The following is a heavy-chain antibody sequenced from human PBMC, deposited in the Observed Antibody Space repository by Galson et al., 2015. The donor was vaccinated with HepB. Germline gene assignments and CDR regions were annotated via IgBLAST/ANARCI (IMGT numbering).Heavy chain of an antibody. CDR3: AHRRFSPPGRPFDI. D-gene: IGHD6-25*01. V-gene: IGHV2-5*01. CDR2: IYWNDDK. J-gene: IGHJ3*02. CDR1: EFSLSTSGVG. Sequence: ALVKPTQTLTLTCTFSEFSLSTSGVGVGWIRQPPGKALEWLGLIYWNDDKRYSQSLKNRLTITKDTSKNQVVLTMTNMDPVDTATYSCAHRRFSPPGRPFDIWGQGTMVTVSS.